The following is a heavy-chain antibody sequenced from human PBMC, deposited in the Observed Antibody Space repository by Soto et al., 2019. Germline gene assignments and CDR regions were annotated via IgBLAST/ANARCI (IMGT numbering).Heavy chain of an antibody. CDR2: ISSTGRTI. CDR3: ARSYSSGWEFDY. CDR1: GFTFSNYY. D-gene: IGHD6-19*01. Sequence: PGGSLRLSCGASGFTFSNYYMSWIRQAPGKGLEWVSYISSTGRTIYYADSVKGRFTVSRDNAQNSLSLKLNSLRVEDPAVYYCARSYSSGWEFDYWGQGTQVTVSS. V-gene: IGHV3-11*01. J-gene: IGHJ4*02.